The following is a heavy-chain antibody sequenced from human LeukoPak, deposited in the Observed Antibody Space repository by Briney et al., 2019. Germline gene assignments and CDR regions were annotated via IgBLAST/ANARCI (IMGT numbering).Heavy chain of an antibody. V-gene: IGHV3-30*18. CDR1: GFTFSSYG. CDR2: ISYDGSNK. CDR3: AKEPGYSYGSYFDC. Sequence: GGSLRLSCAASGFTFSSYGMHWVRQAPGKGLEWVAVISYDGSNKYYADSVKGRFTISRDNSKNTLYLQMNSLRAEDTAVYYCAKEPGYSYGSYFDCWGQGTLVTVSS. D-gene: IGHD5-18*01. J-gene: IGHJ4*02.